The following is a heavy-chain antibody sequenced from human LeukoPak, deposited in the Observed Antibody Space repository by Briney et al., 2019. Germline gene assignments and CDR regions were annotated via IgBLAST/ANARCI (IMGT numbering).Heavy chain of an antibody. CDR3: AKLGYDFWSGSAYYYYYMDV. CDR2: IYYSGST. V-gene: IGHV4-39*07. Sequence: PSETLSLTCTVSGGSISSSSYYWGWIRQPPGKGLEWIGSIYYSGSTYYNPSLKSRVTISVDTSKNQFSLKLSSVTAADTAVYYCAKLGYDFWSGSAYYYYYMDVWGKGTTVTVSS. J-gene: IGHJ6*03. D-gene: IGHD3-3*01. CDR1: GGSISSSSYY.